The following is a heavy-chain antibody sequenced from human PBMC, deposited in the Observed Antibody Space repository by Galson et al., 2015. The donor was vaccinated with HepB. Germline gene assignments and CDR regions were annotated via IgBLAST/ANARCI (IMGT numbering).Heavy chain of an antibody. Sequence: SVKVSCKASGYTFTDYYIHWVRQAPGHGLEWMGWLNPNSGGTIYAQKFQGRVPMTGDTSISTASMELRRLTSDDTALYYCGRGRKTIASRPSGAVDIWGQGTMVTVSS. CDR3: GRGRKTIASRPSGAVDI. J-gene: IGHJ3*02. CDR1: GYTFTDYY. V-gene: IGHV1-2*02. D-gene: IGHD2/OR15-2a*01. CDR2: LNPNSGGT.